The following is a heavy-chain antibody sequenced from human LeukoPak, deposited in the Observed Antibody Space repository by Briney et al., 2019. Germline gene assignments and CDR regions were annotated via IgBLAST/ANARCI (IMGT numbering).Heavy chain of an antibody. CDR2: INTNTGNP. V-gene: IGHV7-4-1*02. J-gene: IGHJ4*02. Sequence: ASVKVSCKASGYTFNTFAMNWVRQAPGQGLEWLGWINTNTGNPTYAQGFTGRFVFSLDTSVSTAYLQISSLKAEDTAVYYCARVDNWNDASFDYWGQGTLVTVSS. CDR3: ARVDNWNDASFDY. D-gene: IGHD1-20*01. CDR1: GYTFNTFA.